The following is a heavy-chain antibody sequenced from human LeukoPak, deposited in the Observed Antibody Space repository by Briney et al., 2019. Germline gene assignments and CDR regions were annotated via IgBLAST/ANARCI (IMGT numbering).Heavy chain of an antibody. CDR1: GYTFTGYY. D-gene: IGHD1-14*01. CDR2: IKPNSGGT. CDR3: ARDNPEFEP. Sequence: ASVKVSCKSSGYTFTGYYMHWVRQAPGQGLEWMGWIKPNSGGTNYAQKFQGRVNMTRDTSISKAYMELSRLRSDDTAVYYCARDNPEFEPWGQGTLVTVSS. V-gene: IGHV1-2*02. J-gene: IGHJ5*02.